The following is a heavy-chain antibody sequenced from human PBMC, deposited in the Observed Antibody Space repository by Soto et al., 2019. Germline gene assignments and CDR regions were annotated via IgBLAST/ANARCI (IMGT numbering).Heavy chain of an antibody. V-gene: IGHV3-30*18. J-gene: IGHJ4*02. CDR3: AKDALRFLEWLLSDPNPTGPLHFDY. Sequence: QVQLVESGGGVVQPGRSLRLSCAASGFTFSSYGMHWVRQAPGKGLEWVAVISYDGSNKYYADSVKGRFTISRDNSKNTLYLQMNSLRAEDTAVYYCAKDALRFLEWLLSDPNPTGPLHFDYWGQGTLVTVSS. D-gene: IGHD3-3*01. CDR2: ISYDGSNK. CDR1: GFTFSSYG.